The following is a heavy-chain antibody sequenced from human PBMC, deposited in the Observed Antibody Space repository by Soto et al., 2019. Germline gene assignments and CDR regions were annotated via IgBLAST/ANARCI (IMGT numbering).Heavy chain of an antibody. J-gene: IGHJ4*02. Sequence: ASVKVSCKASGYTFISCARQWVRQAPGQRLEWMGWINTGNGDTKYSQKFQGRVTVTRDTPASTAYMELSSLTSEDTAVYYCARDRYSGSTSSPDYWGQGTLVTVSS. CDR1: GYTFISCA. CDR3: ARDRYSGSTSSPDY. CDR2: INTGNGDT. V-gene: IGHV1-3*04. D-gene: IGHD2-15*01.